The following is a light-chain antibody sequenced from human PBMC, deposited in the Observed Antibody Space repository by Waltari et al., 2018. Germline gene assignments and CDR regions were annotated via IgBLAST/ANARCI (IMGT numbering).Light chain of an antibody. CDR1: RSLLHSSGYNY. Sequence: DIVMTQSPLPLPVTPGEPASIPCKSSRSLLHSSGYNYVDWYLQKPGQSPQLLISLGSNRAPGVPDRFSGSGSGTDFTLKISGVEGEDVGVYYCMQALQSPLTFGGGTKVEIK. CDR2: LGS. J-gene: IGKJ4*01. CDR3: MQALQSPLT. V-gene: IGKV2-28*01.